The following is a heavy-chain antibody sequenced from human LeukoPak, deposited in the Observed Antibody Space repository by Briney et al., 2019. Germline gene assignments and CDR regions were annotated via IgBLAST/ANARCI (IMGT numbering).Heavy chain of an antibody. D-gene: IGHD2-2*01. CDR1: GGSFSGYY. CDR3: ARGDLGYCSSTSCLNYYYYYYMDV. J-gene: IGHJ6*03. V-gene: IGHV4-34*01. Sequence: PSETRSLTCAVYGGSFSGYYWSWIRQPPGKGLEWIGEINHSGSTNYNPSLKSQVTISVDTCKNHFSLKLSSVTAADTAVYYCARGDLGYCSSTSCLNYYYYYYMDVWGKGATVTVCS. CDR2: INHSGST.